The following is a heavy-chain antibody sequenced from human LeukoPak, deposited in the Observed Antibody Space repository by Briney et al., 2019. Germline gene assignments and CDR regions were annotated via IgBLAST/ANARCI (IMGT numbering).Heavy chain of an antibody. J-gene: IGHJ5*02. CDR3: ARDLTAFDP. V-gene: IGHV3-21*01. CDR2: ISSSSSHI. D-gene: IGHD3-9*01. CDR1: GFTFSSYS. Sequence: GGSLRLSCAASGFTFSSYSMNWVRQAPGKGLEWVSSISSSSSHIYYADSVKGRFTISRDNAKNSLYLQMNSLRAEDTAVYYCARDLTAFDPWGQGTLVTVSS.